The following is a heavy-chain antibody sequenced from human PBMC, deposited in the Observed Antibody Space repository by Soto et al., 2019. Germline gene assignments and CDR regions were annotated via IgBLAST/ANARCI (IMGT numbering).Heavy chain of an antibody. CDR3: ARVPLPRFLEWFQPPYYYYYGMDV. V-gene: IGHV3-7*01. CDR1: GFTFSSYW. CDR2: IKQDGSEK. J-gene: IGHJ6*02. Sequence: GGSLRLSCAASGFTFSSYWMSWVRQAPGKGLEWVANIKQDGSEKYYVDSVKGRFTISRDNAKNSLYLQMNSLRAEDTAVYYCARVPLPRFLEWFQPPYYYYYGMDVWGQGTTVTVSS. D-gene: IGHD3-3*01.